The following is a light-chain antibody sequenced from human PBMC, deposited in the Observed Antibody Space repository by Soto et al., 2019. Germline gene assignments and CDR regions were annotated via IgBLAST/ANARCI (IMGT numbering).Light chain of an antibody. V-gene: IGKV1-9*01. J-gene: IGKJ3*01. CDR1: QDIKTY. CDR2: GTF. CDR3: QHLNKYPPFS. Sequence: IQLTQSPSSLSASVGDRVSITCRASQDIKTYLAWYQQKQGKAPKLLISGTFALQSGVPSRFNGSGSGTDFTLTISRLKPEDFATYYCQHLNKYPPFSFGPGTKVYLE.